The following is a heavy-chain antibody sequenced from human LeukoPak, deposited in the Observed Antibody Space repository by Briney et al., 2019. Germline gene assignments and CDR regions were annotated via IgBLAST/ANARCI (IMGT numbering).Heavy chain of an antibody. J-gene: IGHJ4*02. CDR3: ARDPITMIVGGYFDY. Sequence: GGSLRLSCAASGFTFSSYSMNWVRHAPGKGLEWVSYISSSSSTIYYADSVKGRFTISRDNAKNSLYLQMNSLRDEDTAVYYCARDPITMIVGGYFDYWGQGTLVTVSS. CDR1: GFTFSSYS. CDR2: ISSSSSTI. V-gene: IGHV3-48*02. D-gene: IGHD3-22*01.